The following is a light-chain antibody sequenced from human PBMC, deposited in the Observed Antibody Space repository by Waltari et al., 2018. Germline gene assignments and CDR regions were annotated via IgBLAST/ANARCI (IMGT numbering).Light chain of an antibody. CDR1: QSVSSSY. V-gene: IGKV3-20*01. CDR3: QQYGRSLWT. CDR2: GAS. J-gene: IGKJ1*01. Sequence: EIVLTQSPGTLSLSPGERATLSCRANQSVSSSYLAWYQQKPGQAPRLLIYGASSRATGIPDRFSGSGSGTDFTLSISRLEPEDVAVYYCQQYGRSLWTFGQGTKVEIK.